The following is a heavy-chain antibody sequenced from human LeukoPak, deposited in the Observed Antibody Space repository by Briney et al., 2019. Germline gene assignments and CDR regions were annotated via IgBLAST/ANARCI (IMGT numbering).Heavy chain of an antibody. CDR2: IYTSGST. D-gene: IGHD2-2*01. Sequence: NPSETLSLTCTVSGGSISSYYWSWIRQPAGKGLEWIGRIYTSGSTNYNPSLKSRVTMSVDTSKNQFSLKLSSVTAADTAVYYCARGSAALQAQYCSSTSCYGHFDYWGQGTLVTVSS. CDR1: GGSISSYY. CDR3: ARGSAALQAQYCSSTSCYGHFDY. V-gene: IGHV4-4*07. J-gene: IGHJ4*02.